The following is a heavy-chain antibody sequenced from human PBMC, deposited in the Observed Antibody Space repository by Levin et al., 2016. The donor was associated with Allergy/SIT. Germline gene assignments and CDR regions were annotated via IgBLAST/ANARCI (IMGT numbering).Heavy chain of an antibody. CDR2: IYYSGST. D-gene: IGHD3-22*01. CDR3: ARDDDSSSFDY. J-gene: IGHJ4*02. Sequence: PGKGLEWIGSIYYSGSTYYNPSLKSRVTISVDTSKNQFSLKLSSVTAADTAVYYCARDDDSSSFDYWGQGTLVTVSS. V-gene: IGHV4-39*02.